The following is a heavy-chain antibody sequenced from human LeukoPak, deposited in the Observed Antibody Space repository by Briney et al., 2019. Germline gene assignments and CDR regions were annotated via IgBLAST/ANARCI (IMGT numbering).Heavy chain of an antibody. D-gene: IGHD3-22*01. Sequence: GGSLRLSCAASGFTFSSYWMSWVRQAPGKGLEWVANIKQDGSEKYYVDSVKGRFTISRDNAKNSLYLQMNSLRAEDTAVYYCAKDLYDSSGYCLDYWGQGTLVTVSS. J-gene: IGHJ4*02. CDR2: IKQDGSEK. CDR3: AKDLYDSSGYCLDY. V-gene: IGHV3-7*01. CDR1: GFTFSSYW.